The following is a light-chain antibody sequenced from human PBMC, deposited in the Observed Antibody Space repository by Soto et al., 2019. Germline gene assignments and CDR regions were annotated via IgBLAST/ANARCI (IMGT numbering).Light chain of an antibody. CDR1: QNLDTW. V-gene: IGKV1-5*01. Sequence: DIQMTQSPSTLSASVGDRVTITCRASQNLDTWLAWYQQKPGKAPKVLIYDASNLESGVPSRFSGIGSGTEFTLTISSLQPDDSATYYCQQYNSWQLSFGGGTKVEIK. J-gene: IGKJ4*01. CDR2: DAS. CDR3: QQYNSWQLS.